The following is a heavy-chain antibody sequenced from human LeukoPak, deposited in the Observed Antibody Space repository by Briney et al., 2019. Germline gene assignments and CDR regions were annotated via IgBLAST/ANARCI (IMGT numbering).Heavy chain of an antibody. V-gene: IGHV4-4*07. CDR3: ARTNSIVVVPAAIHGPWFDP. J-gene: IGHJ5*02. CDR1: GGSISSYY. D-gene: IGHD2-2*01. Sequence: SETLSLTCTVSGGSISSYYWSWIRQPAGKGLEWIGRIYTSGSTNYNPSLKSRVTMSVDTSKNQFSLKLSSVTAADTAVYYCARTNSIVVVPAAIHGPWFDPWGQGTLVTVSS. CDR2: IYTSGST.